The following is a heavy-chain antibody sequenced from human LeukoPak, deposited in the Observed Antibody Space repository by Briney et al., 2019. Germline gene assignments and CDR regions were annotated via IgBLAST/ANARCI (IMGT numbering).Heavy chain of an antibody. CDR2: ISGSGGST. D-gene: IGHD6-6*01. CDR1: GFTFSSYA. J-gene: IGHJ4*02. V-gene: IGHV3-23*01. Sequence: QTGGSLRLSCAASGFTFSSYAMSWVRQAPGKGLEWVSAISGSGGSTNYAESVKGRFTISRDNSKNTLYLQMNSLRAEDTALYYCAKRIAAQENFDYWGQGTLVTVSS. CDR3: AKRIAAQENFDY.